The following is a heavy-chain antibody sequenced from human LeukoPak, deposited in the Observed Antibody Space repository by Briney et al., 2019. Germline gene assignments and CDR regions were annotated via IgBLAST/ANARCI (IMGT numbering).Heavy chain of an antibody. CDR3: ARAWQQLPPGD. D-gene: IGHD6-13*01. J-gene: IGHJ4*02. CDR2: INTDGSST. CDR1: GFTFSNYW. V-gene: IGHV3-74*01. Sequence: GGSLRLSCAASGFTFSNYWMHWVRQAPGKGLVWVSRINTDGSSTTYADSVKGRFTISRDNAKDTLFLQMNSLRADDTAVYYCARAWQQLPPGDWGQGTLVTVSS.